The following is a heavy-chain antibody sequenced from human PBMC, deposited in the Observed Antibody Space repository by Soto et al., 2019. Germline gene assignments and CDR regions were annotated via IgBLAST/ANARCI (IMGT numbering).Heavy chain of an antibody. D-gene: IGHD1-26*01. Sequence: QVQLVESGGGVVQPGRSLRLSCAASGFTFSSYGMHWVRQAPGKGLEWVAVIWYDGSNKYYADSVKGRFTISRDNSKNTLYLQMYSLRAEDTAVYYCARESGSGSYSPAYWGQGTLVTVSS. CDR3: ARESGSGSYSPAY. CDR1: GFTFSSYG. V-gene: IGHV3-33*01. J-gene: IGHJ4*02. CDR2: IWYDGSNK.